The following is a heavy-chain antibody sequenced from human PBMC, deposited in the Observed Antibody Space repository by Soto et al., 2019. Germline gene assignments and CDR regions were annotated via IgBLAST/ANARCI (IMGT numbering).Heavy chain of an antibody. Sequence: SETLSLTCAVYGGSFSGYYWSWIRQPPGKGLEWIGEINHSGSTNYNPSLKSRVTISVDTSKNQFSLKLSSVTAADTAVYYCARGGNGLAARRSYYYYGMDVWGQGTKVTVSS. CDR1: GGSFSGYY. D-gene: IGHD6-6*01. CDR2: INHSGST. J-gene: IGHJ6*02. V-gene: IGHV4-34*01. CDR3: ARGGNGLAARRSYYYYGMDV.